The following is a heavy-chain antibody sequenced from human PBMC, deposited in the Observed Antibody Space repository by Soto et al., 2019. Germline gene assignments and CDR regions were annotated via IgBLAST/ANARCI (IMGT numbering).Heavy chain of an antibody. CDR3: AKDEAVAGTNWFDP. V-gene: IGHV3-23*01. Sequence: GGSLRLSCAASGFTFSSYAMSWVRQAPGKGLEWVSAISGSGGSTYYADSVKGRFTISRDNSKNTLYLQMNSLKAEDTAVYYCAKDEAVAGTNWFDPWGQGTLVTVSS. CDR1: GFTFSSYA. CDR2: ISGSGGST. J-gene: IGHJ5*02. D-gene: IGHD6-19*01.